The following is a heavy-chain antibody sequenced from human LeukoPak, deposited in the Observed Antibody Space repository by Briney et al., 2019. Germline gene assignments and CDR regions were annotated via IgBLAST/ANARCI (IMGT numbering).Heavy chain of an antibody. CDR2: ISGSGGST. V-gene: IGHV3-23*01. CDR1: GFTFSSYA. Sequence: GGSLRLSCAASGFTFSSYAMSRVRQAPGKGLEWVSAISGSGGSTYYADSVKGRFTISRDNSKNTLYLQMNSLRAEDTAVYYCSLLLLWFGELYYNGMDVWGKGTTVTVSS. D-gene: IGHD3-10*01. CDR3: SLLLLWFGELYYNGMDV. J-gene: IGHJ6*04.